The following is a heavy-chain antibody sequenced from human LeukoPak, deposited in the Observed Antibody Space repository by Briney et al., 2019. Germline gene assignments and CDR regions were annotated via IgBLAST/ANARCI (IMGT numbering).Heavy chain of an antibody. CDR3: ARAGSGWSGSSIDY. CDR2: IYYSGST. CDR1: GGSISSGDYY. Sequence: SQTLSLTCTVSGGSISSGDYYWSWIRQPPGKGLEWIGYIYYSGSTYYNPSLKSRVTISVDTSKNQFSLKLGPVTAADTAAYYCARAGSGWSGSSIDYWGQGTLVTVSS. V-gene: IGHV4-30-4*01. J-gene: IGHJ4*02. D-gene: IGHD6-19*01.